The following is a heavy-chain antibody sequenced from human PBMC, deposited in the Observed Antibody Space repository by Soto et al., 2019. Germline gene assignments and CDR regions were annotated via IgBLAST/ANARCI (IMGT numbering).Heavy chain of an antibody. V-gene: IGHV1-18*01. J-gene: IGHJ6*02. CDR2: ISAYNGNT. D-gene: IGHD5-18*01. Sequence: QVQLVQSGAEVKKPGASVKVSCKASGYTFTSYGISWVRQAPGQGLEWMGWISAYNGNTNYAQKLQGRVTMTTDTSTSKAYMELRSLRSDDTAVYYCARGTAMGHHYYYCYGMDVWGQGTTVTVSS. CDR3: ARGTAMGHHYYYCYGMDV. CDR1: GYTFTSYG.